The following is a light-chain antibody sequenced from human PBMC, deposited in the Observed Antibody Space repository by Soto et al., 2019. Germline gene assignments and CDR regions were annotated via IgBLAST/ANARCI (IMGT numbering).Light chain of an antibody. J-gene: IGKJ2*01. Sequence: DIQMTQSPSTLSASVGDRVTITCRASQSISSWLAWYQQKPGKAPKLLIYDASSLESGVPSRFSGSGSGTEFTLTITSMQTDAFATYYCQQYNSYSYTFGQGTKVDNK. V-gene: IGKV1-5*01. CDR1: QSISSW. CDR3: QQYNSYSYT. CDR2: DAS.